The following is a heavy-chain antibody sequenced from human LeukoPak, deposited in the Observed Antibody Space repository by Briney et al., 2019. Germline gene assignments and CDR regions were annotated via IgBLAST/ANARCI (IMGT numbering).Heavy chain of an antibody. CDR1: GDSVSSNSAA. J-gene: IGHJ4*02. V-gene: IGHV6-1*01. CDR2: TYYRSKWYN. D-gene: IGHD3-9*01. CDR3: ARHEVRYFDWFTQRAKASRGPMRD. Sequence: SQTLSLTCAISGDSVSSNSAAWNWIRQSPSRGLEWLGRTYYRSKWYNDYAVSVKSRITINPDTSKNQFSLKLSSVTAADTAVYYCARHEVRYFDWFTQRAKASRGPMRDWGQGTLVTVSS.